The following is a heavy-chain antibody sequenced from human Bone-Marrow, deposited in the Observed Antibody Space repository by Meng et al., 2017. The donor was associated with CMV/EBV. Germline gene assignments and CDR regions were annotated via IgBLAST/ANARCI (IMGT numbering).Heavy chain of an antibody. CDR2: ISYDGSNK. J-gene: IGHJ4*02. Sequence: GESLKISCAASGFTFSSYGMHWVRQAPGKGLEWVAVISYDGSNKYYADSVKGRFTISRDNSKNTLYLQMNSLRAEDTAVYYRARERWQNKRGFFDYWGQGTLVTVSS. D-gene: IGHD2-15*01. V-gene: IGHV3-30*12. CDR1: GFTFSSYG. CDR3: ARERWQNKRGFFDY.